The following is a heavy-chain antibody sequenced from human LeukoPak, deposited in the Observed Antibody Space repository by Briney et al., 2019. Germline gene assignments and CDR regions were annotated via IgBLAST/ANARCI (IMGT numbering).Heavy chain of an antibody. J-gene: IGHJ4*02. D-gene: IGHD5-18*01. CDR2: IIPIFGTA. Sequence: SVKVCCKASGGTFISYAISWVRQAPGQGLEWMGGIIPIFGTANYAQKFQGRVTITADESTSTAYMELSSLRSEDTAVYYCASGGSGYSYGIDYWGQGTLVTVSS. CDR1: GGTFISYA. CDR3: ASGGSGYSYGIDY. V-gene: IGHV1-69*01.